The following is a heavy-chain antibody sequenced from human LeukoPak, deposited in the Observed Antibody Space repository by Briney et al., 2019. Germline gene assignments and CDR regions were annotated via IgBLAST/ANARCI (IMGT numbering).Heavy chain of an antibody. CDR3: ATDILPGFYFDY. Sequence: EASVKVSCKVSEYTLTELSMHWVRQAPGKGLEWMGGFDPEDGETIYAQKFQGRVTMTKDTSTDTAYMELSSLRSEDTAVYYCATDILPGFYFDYWGQGTLVSVSS. V-gene: IGHV1-24*01. J-gene: IGHJ4*02. CDR1: EYTLTELS. CDR2: FDPEDGET.